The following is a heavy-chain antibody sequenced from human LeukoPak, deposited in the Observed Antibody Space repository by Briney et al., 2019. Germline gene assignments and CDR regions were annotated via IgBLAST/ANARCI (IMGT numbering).Heavy chain of an antibody. V-gene: IGHV3-53*01. CDR1: GYTFSRYS. CDR2: IYSGGST. J-gene: IGHJ6*03. Sequence: PGGSLRLPCAASGYTFSRYSMNWVREAPGKGLEWVSVIYSGGSTYYADSVKGRFTISRDNSKNTLYLQMNSLRAEDTAVYYCASGSGSYRTPYYYMDVWGTGTTVTVSS. CDR3: ASGSGSYRTPYYYMDV. D-gene: IGHD3-10*01.